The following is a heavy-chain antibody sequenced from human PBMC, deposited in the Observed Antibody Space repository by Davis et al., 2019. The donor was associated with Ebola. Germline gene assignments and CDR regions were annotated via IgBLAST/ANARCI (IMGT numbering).Heavy chain of an antibody. J-gene: IGHJ4*02. CDR3: ARDSPYGAAWFDY. Sequence: MPSETLSLTCAVSGGSISSSNWWSWVRQPPGKGLEWIGEIYHSGSTNYNPSLKSRVTISVDKSKNQFSLKLSSVTAADTAVYYCARDSPYGAAWFDYWGQGTLVTVSS. D-gene: IGHD4-17*01. CDR1: GGSISSSNW. V-gene: IGHV4-4*02. CDR2: IYHSGST.